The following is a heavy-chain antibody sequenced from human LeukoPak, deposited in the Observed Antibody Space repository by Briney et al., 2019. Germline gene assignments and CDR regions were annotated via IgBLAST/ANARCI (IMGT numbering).Heavy chain of an antibody. V-gene: IGHV1-69*05. CDR1: GGTFSSYA. Sequence: GSSVKVSCKASGGTFSSYASSWVRQAPGQGLEWMGGIIPIFGTANYAQKFQGRVTITTAESTSTAYMELSSLRSEDTAVYSCARDQNGGNSGGYNWFDPWGQGTLVTVSS. CDR3: ARDQNGGNSGGYNWFDP. D-gene: IGHD4-23*01. CDR2: IIPIFGTA. J-gene: IGHJ5*02.